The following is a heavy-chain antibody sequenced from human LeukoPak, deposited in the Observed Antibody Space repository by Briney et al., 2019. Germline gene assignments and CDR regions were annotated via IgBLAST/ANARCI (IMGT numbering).Heavy chain of an antibody. Sequence: GGSLRLSCAASGFTFSSYGMHWVRQAPGKGLEWVAFIRYDGSNKYYADSVKGRFTISRDNAKNSLYLQMNSLRAEDTAVYYCAREGGSGSYPDYWGQGTLVTVSS. V-gene: IGHV3-30*02. J-gene: IGHJ4*02. CDR2: IRYDGSNK. D-gene: IGHD3-10*01. CDR1: GFTFSSYG. CDR3: AREGGSGSYPDY.